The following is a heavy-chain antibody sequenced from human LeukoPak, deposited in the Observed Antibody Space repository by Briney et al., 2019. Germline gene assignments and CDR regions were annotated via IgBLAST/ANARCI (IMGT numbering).Heavy chain of an antibody. CDR1: GFTISSYA. Sequence: GGSLRLSCAVSGFTISSYAMSWVRQAPGKGLEWVSAMSGSAGSTYYADSVKGRITISRDNSKNMLYLQMNSLRAEDTAVYYCAKDGERSLEWSPPLGYWGQGTLVTVSS. J-gene: IGHJ4*02. D-gene: IGHD3-3*01. V-gene: IGHV3-23*01. CDR3: AKDGERSLEWSPPLGY. CDR2: MSGSAGST.